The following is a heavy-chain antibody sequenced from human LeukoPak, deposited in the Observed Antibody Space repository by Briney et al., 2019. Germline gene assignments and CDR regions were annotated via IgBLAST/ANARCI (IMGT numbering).Heavy chain of an antibody. Sequence: SETLSLTCTVSGGSISSSSYYWGWIRQPPGKGLEWIGSIYYSGSTYHNPSLKSRVTISVDTSKNQFSLKLSSVTAADTAVYYCARGWGIDYWGQGTLVTVSS. V-gene: IGHV4-39*01. CDR3: ARGWGIDY. CDR2: IYYSGST. D-gene: IGHD3-16*01. CDR1: GGSISSSSYY. J-gene: IGHJ4*02.